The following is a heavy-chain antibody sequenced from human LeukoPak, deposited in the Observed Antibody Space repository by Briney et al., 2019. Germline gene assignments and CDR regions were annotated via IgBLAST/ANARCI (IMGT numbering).Heavy chain of an antibody. CDR1: AYRFTGYW. CDR2: IDPSGSYT. J-gene: IGHJ2*01. V-gene: IGHV5-10-1*01. Sequence: GESLKISCQASAYRFTGYWISWVRQMPGKGLEWMGRIDPSGSYTSYSPSFQGHVTISTDKSISTVYLQWSSLKASDTAMYHCARHMDYWYFDLWGRGTLVTVSS. CDR3: ARHMDYWYFDL.